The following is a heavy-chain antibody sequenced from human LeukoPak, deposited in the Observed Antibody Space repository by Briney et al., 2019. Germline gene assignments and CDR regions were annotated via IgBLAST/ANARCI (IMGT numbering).Heavy chain of an antibody. V-gene: IGHV4-39*07. CDR1: GGSISSSSYY. D-gene: IGHD2-8*01. CDR3: ARSAITNRGDYYYGMDV. CDR2: IYYSGST. J-gene: IGHJ6*02. Sequence: SETLSLTCTVSGGSISSSSYYWGWIRQPPGKGLEWIGSIYYSGSTYYNPSLKSRVTMSVDTSKNQFSLKLSSVTAADTAVYYCARSAITNRGDYYYGMDVWGQGTTVTVSS.